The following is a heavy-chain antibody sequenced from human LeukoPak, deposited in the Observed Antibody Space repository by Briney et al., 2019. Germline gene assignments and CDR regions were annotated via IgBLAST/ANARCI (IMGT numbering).Heavy chain of an antibody. CDR3: ALELYNWNEEIYYYYGMDV. CDR1: GGSISSSSYY. CDR2: IYYSGST. Sequence: PSETLSLTCTVSGGSISSSSYYWGWIRQPPGKGLEWIGSIYYSGSTYYNPSLKSRVTISVDTSKNQFSLKLSSVTAADTAVYYCALELYNWNEEIYYYYGMDVWGRGTTVTVSS. J-gene: IGHJ6*02. V-gene: IGHV4-39*01. D-gene: IGHD1-20*01.